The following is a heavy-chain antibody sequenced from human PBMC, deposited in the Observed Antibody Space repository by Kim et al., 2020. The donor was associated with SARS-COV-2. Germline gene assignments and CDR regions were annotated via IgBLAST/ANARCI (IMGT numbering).Heavy chain of an antibody. J-gene: IGHJ4*02. D-gene: IGHD3-16*01. CDR1: GGSINNYY. V-gene: IGHV4-59*13. CDR2: INDSGST. Sequence: SETLSLTCNVSGGSINNYYWTWIRQPPGKGLDWIGYINDSGSTNHNPSLKSRVTISLDTSQRQFSLKLSSVTAADTAVYYCARVTRGGTYYFYYWGRGAL. CDR3: ARVTRGGTYYFYY.